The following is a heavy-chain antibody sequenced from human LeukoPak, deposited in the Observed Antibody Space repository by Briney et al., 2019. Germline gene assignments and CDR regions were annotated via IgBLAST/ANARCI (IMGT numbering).Heavy chain of an antibody. J-gene: IGHJ4*02. CDR3: ATGGRLVTAAMWFDY. CDR2: INPKSGGR. D-gene: IGHD2-2*01. V-gene: IGHV1-2*02. CDR1: GYTFTDYY. Sequence: GASVKVSCKASGYTFTDYYMHWVRQAPGQGLEWMGWINPKSGGRSYAQRFQGRVTMTRDTSISTAYMELSRLRSDDTAVYYCATGGRLVTAAMWFDYWGQGTLVTVSS.